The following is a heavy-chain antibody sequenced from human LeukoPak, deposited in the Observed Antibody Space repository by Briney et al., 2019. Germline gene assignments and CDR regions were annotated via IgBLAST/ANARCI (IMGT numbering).Heavy chain of an antibody. CDR3: AKDQNYESSGYYGGFDC. V-gene: IGHV3-23*01. D-gene: IGHD3-22*01. CDR2: ISGSGGDT. CDR1: GFSFSSHV. J-gene: IGHJ4*02. Sequence: PRGSLRLSCAASGFSFSSHVMHWVRQAPGKGLEWVSGISGSGGDTYHAGSVKGRFTISRDNSKNTLNLQMNSLRAEDTALYFCAKDQNYESSGYYGGFDCWGQGTLVTVSS.